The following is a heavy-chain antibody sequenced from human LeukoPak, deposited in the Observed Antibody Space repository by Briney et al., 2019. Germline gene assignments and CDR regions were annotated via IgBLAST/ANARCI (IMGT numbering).Heavy chain of an antibody. V-gene: IGHV1-2*06. CDR3: ARDAIAAGTTTGP. J-gene: IGHJ5*02. CDR2: INPNSGGT. Sequence: ASVKVSCKASGYTFTGYYMHWVRQAPGQGLEWMGRINPNSGGTNYAQNFQGRVTMTRDTSISTDYMELSRLRSDDTAVYYCARDAIAAGTTTGPWGQGTLVTVSS. CDR1: GYTFTGYY. D-gene: IGHD6-13*01.